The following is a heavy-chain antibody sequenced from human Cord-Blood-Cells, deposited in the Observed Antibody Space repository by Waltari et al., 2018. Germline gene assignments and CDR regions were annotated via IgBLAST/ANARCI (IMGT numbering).Heavy chain of an antibody. CDR3: ARLPTPTRIAVAGRDY. V-gene: IGHV4-34*01. Sequence: SLTCAVYGGSFSGYYWSWIRQPPGKGLEWIGEINHSGSTNYNPSLKSRVTISVDTSKNQFSLKLSSVTAADTAVYYCARLPTPTRIAVAGRDYWGQGTLVTVSS. CDR1: GGSFSGYY. CDR2: INHSGST. D-gene: IGHD6-19*01. J-gene: IGHJ4*02.